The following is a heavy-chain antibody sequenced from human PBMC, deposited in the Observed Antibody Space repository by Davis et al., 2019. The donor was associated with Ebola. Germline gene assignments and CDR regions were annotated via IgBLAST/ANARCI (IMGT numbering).Heavy chain of an antibody. V-gene: IGHV3-33*08. D-gene: IGHD1-20*01. CDR2: IWYDGSNK. J-gene: IGHJ3*02. CDR1: GFTFSSYA. Sequence: GGSLRLSCAASGFTFSSYAMHWVRQAPGKGLEWVAVIWYDGSNKYYADSVKGRFTISRDNSKNTLYLQMNSLRADDTAVYYCASGQFNWNDRGAFDIWGQGTMVTVSS. CDR3: ASGQFNWNDRGAFDI.